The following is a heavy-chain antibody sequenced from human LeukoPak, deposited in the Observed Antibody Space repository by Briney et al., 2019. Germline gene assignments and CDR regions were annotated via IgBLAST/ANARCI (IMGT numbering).Heavy chain of an antibody. Sequence: PSETLSLTCAVSGGSISIGGYSWRWIRRPPGKGLEWIGYIYHSGSTYYYPSLKSRVTISVDRSKNRFSLKLSSGTAADTAVYYCARSDDGDNWYFDLWGRGNLVTASS. D-gene: IGHD4-17*01. V-gene: IGHV4-30-2*01. CDR3: ARSDDGDNWYFDL. CDR2: IYHSGST. CDR1: GGSISIGGYS. J-gene: IGHJ2*01.